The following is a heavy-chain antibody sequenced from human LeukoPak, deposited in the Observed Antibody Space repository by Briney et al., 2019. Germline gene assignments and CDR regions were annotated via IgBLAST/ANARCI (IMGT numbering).Heavy chain of an antibody. D-gene: IGHD3-9*01. Sequence: GGTLRLSCAGSGFPFSSHGMNWVRQAPGKGLEWVSGISPGGGPTYYADSVRGRFSISRDDLKDTLYLQMKNLRAEDTAVYYCARDLGDILEGIDYWGQGTLVTVSS. V-gene: IGHV3-23*01. CDR3: ARDLGDILEGIDY. CDR2: ISPGGGPT. J-gene: IGHJ4*02. CDR1: GFPFSSHG.